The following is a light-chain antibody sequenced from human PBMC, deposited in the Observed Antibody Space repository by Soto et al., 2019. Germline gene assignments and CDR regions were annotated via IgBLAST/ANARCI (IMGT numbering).Light chain of an antibody. J-gene: IGKJ5*01. V-gene: IGKV1-5*03. CDR1: QSISTW. Sequence: DIQMTQSPSTLSASVGDRVTITCRAGQSISTWLAWYQQKPGKVPKLLIYKASSLESGVPSRFIGSGSGTEFTLTISSLQPDDFATYYCQQYNSYPITFGQGTRLEIK. CDR3: QQYNSYPIT. CDR2: KAS.